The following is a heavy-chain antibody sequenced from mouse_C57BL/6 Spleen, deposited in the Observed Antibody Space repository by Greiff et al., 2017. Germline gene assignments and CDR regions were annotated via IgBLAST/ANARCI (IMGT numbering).Heavy chain of an antibody. V-gene: IGHV2-6-1*01. CDR2: IWSDGST. J-gene: IGHJ3*01. CDR1: GFSLTSYG. Sequence: QVHVKQSGPGLVAPSQSLSITCTVSGFSLTSYGVHWVRQPPGKGLEWLVVIWSDGSTTYNSALKSRLSISKDNSKSQVFLKMNSLQTDDTAMYYCARHEDYYPFAYWGQGTLVTVSA. CDR3: ARHEDYYPFAY. D-gene: IGHD1-1*01.